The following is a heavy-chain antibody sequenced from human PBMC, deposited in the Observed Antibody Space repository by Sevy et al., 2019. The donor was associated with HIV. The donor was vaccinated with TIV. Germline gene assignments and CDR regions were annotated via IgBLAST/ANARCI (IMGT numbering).Heavy chain of an antibody. CDR2: ISAYNGNT. Sequence: ASVKVSCKASGYTFTSYGISWVRQAPGQGLEWMGWISAYNGNTNYAQKLQGRVTMTTDTSTSTAYMELRSLRSDDTAVYYCARDPTMIVVVGAFDIWGQGTMVTVSS. CDR3: ARDPTMIVVVGAFDI. J-gene: IGHJ3*02. D-gene: IGHD3-22*01. CDR1: GYTFTSYG. V-gene: IGHV1-18*01.